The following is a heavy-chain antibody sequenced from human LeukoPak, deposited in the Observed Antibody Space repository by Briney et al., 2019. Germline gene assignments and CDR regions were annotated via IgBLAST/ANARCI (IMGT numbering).Heavy chain of an antibody. D-gene: IGHD2-2*01. V-gene: IGHV3-21*01. J-gene: IGHJ4*02. CDR2: ISSSSSYI. Sequence: KPGGSPRLSCAASGFTFSSYAMTWVRQAPGKGLEWVSSISSSSSYIYYADSVKGRFTISRDNAKNSLYLQMNSLRAEDTAVYYCARDPSAAAVDRPDYWGQGTLVTVSS. CDR1: GFTFSSYA. CDR3: ARDPSAAAVDRPDY.